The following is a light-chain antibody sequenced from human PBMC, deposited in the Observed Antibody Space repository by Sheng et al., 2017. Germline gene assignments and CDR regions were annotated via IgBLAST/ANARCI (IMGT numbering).Light chain of an antibody. V-gene: IGKV3-15*01. Sequence: VVVTQSPVILSLIPGERATLSCRASESVSNNLAWYQQKPGQAPRLLMSGASSRASGLPARFSGSGSGTDFTLTINSLQSEDFAVYYCHQYHSWPQTFGQGTKLEI. J-gene: IGKJ2*01. CDR2: GAS. CDR1: ESVSNN. CDR3: HQYHSWPQT.